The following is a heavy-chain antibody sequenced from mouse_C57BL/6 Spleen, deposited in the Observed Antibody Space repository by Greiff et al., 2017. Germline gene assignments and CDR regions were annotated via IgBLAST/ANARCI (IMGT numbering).Heavy chain of an antibody. CDR1: GYTFTSYW. CDR2: IDPSDSYT. J-gene: IGHJ3*01. CDR3: ARHGYYGGFAY. Sequence: QVQLQQPGAELVKPGASVKLSCKASGYTFTSYWMQWVKQRPGQGLAWIGEIDPSDSYTNYNQKFKGKATLTVDPSSSTAYMQLSSLTSEDSAVYYCARHGYYGGFAYWGQGTLVTVSA. V-gene: IGHV1-50*01. D-gene: IGHD2-3*01.